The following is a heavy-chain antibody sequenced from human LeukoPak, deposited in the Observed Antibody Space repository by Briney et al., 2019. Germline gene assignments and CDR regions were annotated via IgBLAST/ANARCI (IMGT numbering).Heavy chain of an antibody. J-gene: IGHJ3*02. Sequence: ASVKVSCKVSGYTLTELPMHWVRQAPGKGLEWMGGFDPEDGETIYAQKFQGRVTMTEDTSTDTAYMELSSLRSEDTAVYYCATQRYCSSTSCYHDAFDIWGQGTMVTVSS. D-gene: IGHD2-2*01. V-gene: IGHV1-24*01. CDR3: ATQRYCSSTSCYHDAFDI. CDR1: GYTLTELP. CDR2: FDPEDGET.